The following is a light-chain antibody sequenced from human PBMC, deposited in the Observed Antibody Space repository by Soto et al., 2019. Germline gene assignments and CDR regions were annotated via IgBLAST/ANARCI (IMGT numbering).Light chain of an antibody. Sequence: EIVWTQSPATLSLSPGERATLSCRASQSVGSFLAWYQQKPGQAPRLLIHDTSIRATGIPARFSGSGSGTDFTLTISSLEPEDFAVYYCQQRNSWPPTFTFGQGTRLEIK. CDR3: QQRNSWPPTFT. J-gene: IGKJ5*01. CDR1: QSVGSF. CDR2: DTS. V-gene: IGKV3-11*01.